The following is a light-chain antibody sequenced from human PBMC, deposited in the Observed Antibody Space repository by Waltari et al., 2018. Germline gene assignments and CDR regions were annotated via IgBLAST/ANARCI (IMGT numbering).Light chain of an antibody. CDR1: SSDIGGYNY. CDR3: SSYTSDNTRI. CDR2: DVR. Sequence: QSALTQPASVSGSPGQSITISCTGTSSDIGGYNYLSCYQQHPDKAPKLIIYDVRNRPSGVSARFSASRSANTASLTISGLQAEDEAYYYCSSYTSDNTRIFGGGTKLTVL. V-gene: IGLV2-14*03. J-gene: IGLJ2*01.